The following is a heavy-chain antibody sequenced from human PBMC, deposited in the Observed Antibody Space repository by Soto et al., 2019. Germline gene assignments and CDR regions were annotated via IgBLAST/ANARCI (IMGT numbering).Heavy chain of an antibody. CDR1: GGSFRGYY. CDR3: ARGVLGPQRGYYYYYMDV. Sequence: PSETLSLTCAVYGGSFRGYYWTWIRQPPGKGLEWIGEINHSGSTNYNPSLKSRVTISVDTTKNQFSLKLSSVTAADTAVYYCARGVLGPQRGYYYYYMDVWGKGTTVTVSS. D-gene: IGHD1-1*01. J-gene: IGHJ6*03. V-gene: IGHV4-34*01. CDR2: INHSGST.